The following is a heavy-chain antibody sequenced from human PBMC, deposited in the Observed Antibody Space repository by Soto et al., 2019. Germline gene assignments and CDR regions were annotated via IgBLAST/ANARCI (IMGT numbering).Heavy chain of an antibody. CDR2: ISAYNGNT. CDR1: GYTFTSYG. D-gene: IGHD3-3*01. V-gene: IGHV1-18*01. CDR3: ARWTWSGEPNDY. Sequence: GASVKVSCKASGYTFTSYGISWVRQAPGQGLEWMGWISAYNGNTNYAQKLQGRVTISVDTSKNQFSLKLSSVTAADTAVYYCARWTWSGEPNDYWGQGTLVTVSS. J-gene: IGHJ4*02.